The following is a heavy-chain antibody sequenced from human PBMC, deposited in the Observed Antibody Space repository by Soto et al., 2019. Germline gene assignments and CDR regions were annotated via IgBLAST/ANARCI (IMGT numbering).Heavy chain of an antibody. Sequence: QVQLVQSGAEVKKPGSSVKVSCKASGGTFSSYAISWVRQAPGQGLEWMGGIIPIFGTANYAQKFQGRVTITADKSTSTAYMEMSSLRSEDTAVYYCARSPTGENIVVVPAAMGLSNYYYYYGMDVWGQGTTVTVSS. J-gene: IGHJ6*02. D-gene: IGHD2-2*01. CDR1: GGTFSSYA. CDR3: ARSPTGENIVVVPAAMGLSNYYYYYGMDV. V-gene: IGHV1-69*06. CDR2: IIPIFGTA.